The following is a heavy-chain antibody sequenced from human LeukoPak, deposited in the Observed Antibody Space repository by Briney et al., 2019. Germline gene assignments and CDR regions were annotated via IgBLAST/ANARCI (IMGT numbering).Heavy chain of an antibody. D-gene: IGHD3-9*01. J-gene: IGHJ4*02. CDR3: ARDSGVSSLRYFDFDY. Sequence: SETLSLTCTVSGGSMSTYYWSWIRQHPGKGLEWIGYIYYSGSTNYNPSLKSRVTISVDTSKNQFSLKLSSVTAADTAVYYCARDSGVSSLRYFDFDYWGQGTLVTVSS. V-gene: IGHV4-59*01. CDR1: GGSMSTYY. CDR2: IYYSGST.